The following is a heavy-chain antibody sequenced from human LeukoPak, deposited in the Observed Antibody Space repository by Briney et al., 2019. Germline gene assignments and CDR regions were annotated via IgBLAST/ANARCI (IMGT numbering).Heavy chain of an antibody. J-gene: IGHJ6*02. D-gene: IGHD3-16*01. Sequence: GGSLRLSCAASGFTFSSYWMNWARQAPGKGLEWVASINHNGNVNYYVDSVKGRFTISRDNAKNSLYLQMGDLRAEDTAVYFCARGGGLDVWGQGATVTVSS. CDR3: ARGGGLDV. CDR1: GFTFSSYW. V-gene: IGHV3-7*03. CDR2: INHNGNVN.